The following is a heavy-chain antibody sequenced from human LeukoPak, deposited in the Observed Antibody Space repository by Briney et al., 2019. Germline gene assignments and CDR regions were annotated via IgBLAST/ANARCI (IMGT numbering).Heavy chain of an antibody. CDR2: IKQDGSEK. CDR1: GLTFSNYW. Sequence: GGSLRLSCAASGLTFSNYWMDWVRPAPGKGLEWVANIKQDGSEKNYVDSVKGRFIISRDNAKNSLYLQMNTLRADDTAVYYCARDGFGTGSNWGQGTLVTVSS. J-gene: IGHJ4*02. CDR3: ARDGFGTGSN. V-gene: IGHV3-7*03. D-gene: IGHD3-16*01.